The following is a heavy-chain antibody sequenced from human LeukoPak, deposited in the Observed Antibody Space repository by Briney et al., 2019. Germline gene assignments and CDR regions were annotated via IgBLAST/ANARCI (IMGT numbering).Heavy chain of an antibody. CDR3: ARRYCSSTSCTFDY. V-gene: IGHV3-48*03. D-gene: IGHD2-2*01. Sequence: GGSLRLSCEASGFTFSNYAMNWVRQAPGKGLEWVSYISTSGSTKYYADSVKDRFTISRDNVKNSLYLQMNSLRAEDRAVYYCARRYCSSTSCTFDYWGQGTLVTVSS. CDR1: GFTFSNYA. CDR2: ISTSGSTK. J-gene: IGHJ4*02.